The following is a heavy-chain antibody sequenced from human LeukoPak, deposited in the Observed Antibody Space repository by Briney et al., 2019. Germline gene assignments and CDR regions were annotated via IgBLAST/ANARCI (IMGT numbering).Heavy chain of an antibody. V-gene: IGHV4-59*12. CDR1: GGSISSYY. Sequence: KSSETLSLTCTVSGGSISSYYWSWIRQPPGKGLEWIGYIYYSGSTNYNPSLKSRVTISVDRSKNQFSLKLSSVTAADTAVYYCARDEGFWSGSHLYYYYYMDVWGKGTTVTVSS. CDR3: ARDEGFWSGSHLYYYYYMDV. J-gene: IGHJ6*03. D-gene: IGHD3-3*01. CDR2: IYYSGST.